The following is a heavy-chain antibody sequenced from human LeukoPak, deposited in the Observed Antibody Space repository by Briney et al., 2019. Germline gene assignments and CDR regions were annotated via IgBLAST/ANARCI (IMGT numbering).Heavy chain of an antibody. D-gene: IGHD2-15*01. J-gene: IGHJ4*02. V-gene: IGHV3-74*01. CDR2: VNGDGSTT. CDR1: GFTFSSYW. CDR3: IRGSYCSGATCYPDFDY. Sequence: PGGSLRLSCAASGFTFSSYWMHWVRQAPGQGLVCVSRVNGDGSTTTYADSVKGRFTISRDNAKNTLYLQLNSLRAEDTAVYFCIRGSYCSGATCYPDFDYWGQGTLVTVS.